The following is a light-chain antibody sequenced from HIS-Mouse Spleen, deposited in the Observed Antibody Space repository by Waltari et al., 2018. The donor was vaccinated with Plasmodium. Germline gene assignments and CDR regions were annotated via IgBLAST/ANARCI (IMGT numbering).Light chain of an antibody. CDR2: KDS. Sequence: SYVLTQPSSLSVSPGQTARLTCAADVIANKYARWCQQKPGQAPVLVIYKDSERPSGFPERFSGASSGTTVTLTISGAQVEDEADYYCYSAADNNLVFGGGTKLTVL. CDR3: YSAADNNLV. J-gene: IGLJ3*02. CDR1: VIANKY. V-gene: IGLV3-27*01.